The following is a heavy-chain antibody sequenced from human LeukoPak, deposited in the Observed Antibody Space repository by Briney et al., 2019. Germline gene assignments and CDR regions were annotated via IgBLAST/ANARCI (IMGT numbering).Heavy chain of an antibody. D-gene: IGHD6-13*01. CDR2: IYPTGSA. CDR3: ARAYSSSWYWNWFDP. CDR1: GYSISSGYY. Sequence: SETLSLTCTVSGYSISSGYYWGWIRQPPGKGLEWIGNIYPTGSAYYNPSLKSRVTISVDTSKNQFSLKVSSVSAADTAVYYCARAYSSSWYWNWFDPWGQGTLVTVSS. V-gene: IGHV4-38-2*02. J-gene: IGHJ5*02.